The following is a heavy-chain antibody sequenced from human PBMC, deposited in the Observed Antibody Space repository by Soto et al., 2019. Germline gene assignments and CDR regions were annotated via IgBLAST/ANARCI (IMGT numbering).Heavy chain of an antibody. CDR2: IKSKTDGGTT. CDR3: TTPGGSSWPYYYYGMDV. J-gene: IGHJ6*02. Sequence: GGSLRLSCAASGFTFSNAWMNWVRQAPGKGLEWVGRIKSKTDGGTTDYAAPVKGRFTISRDDSKNTLYLQMNSLKTEDTAVYYCTTPGGSSWPYYYYGMDVWGQGTTVTVSS. D-gene: IGHD6-13*01. V-gene: IGHV3-15*07. CDR1: GFTFSNAW.